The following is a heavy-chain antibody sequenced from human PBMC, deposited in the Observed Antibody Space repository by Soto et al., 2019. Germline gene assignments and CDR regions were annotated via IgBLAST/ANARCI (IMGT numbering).Heavy chain of an antibody. CDR1: GGTFSSYA. CDR2: IIPIFGTA. V-gene: IGHV1-69*13. Sequence: GASVKVSCKASGGTFSSYAISWVRQAPGQGLEWMGGIIPIFGTANYAQKFQGRVTITADESTSTAYMELSSLRSEDTAVYYCARSHYDFWSGSFDYWGQGTLVTVSS. D-gene: IGHD3-3*01. J-gene: IGHJ4*02. CDR3: ARSHYDFWSGSFDY.